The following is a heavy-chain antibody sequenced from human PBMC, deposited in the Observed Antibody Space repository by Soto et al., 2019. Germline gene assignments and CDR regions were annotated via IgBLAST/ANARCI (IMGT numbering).Heavy chain of an antibody. J-gene: IGHJ4*02. Sequence: DTLSLTCAVSRYSISSVYYWGWILQPPGKGLDGSGGSYNSGSTNYNQSLKSRVSISVDTSKNPSSLRLSSATAADTAMYYCARRHSSSWYGLDYWGQGTLVTVSS. V-gene: IGHV4-38-2*01. CDR2: SYNSGST. D-gene: IGHD6-13*01. CDR1: RYSISSVYY. CDR3: ARRHSSSWYGLDY.